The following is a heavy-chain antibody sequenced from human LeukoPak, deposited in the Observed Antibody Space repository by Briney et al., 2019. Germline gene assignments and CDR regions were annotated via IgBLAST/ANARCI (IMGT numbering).Heavy chain of an antibody. CDR3: ARGGYYSRGLYYFDY. CDR2: IKQDGSEK. CDR1: GFTFSSYW. D-gene: IGHD4-11*01. Sequence: GGSLRLSCAASGFTFSSYWMSWVRQAPGKGLEWVANIKQDGSEKYYVDSVKGRFTISRDNAKNSLYLQMNSLRAEDTAVYYCARGGYYSRGLYYFDYWGQGTLVTVSS. J-gene: IGHJ4*02. V-gene: IGHV3-7*01.